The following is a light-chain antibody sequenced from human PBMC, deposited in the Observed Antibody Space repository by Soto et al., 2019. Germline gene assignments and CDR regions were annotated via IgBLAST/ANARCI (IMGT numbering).Light chain of an antibody. CDR1: SSDVGTYKY. Sequence: QSVLTQPRSVSGSPGQSVTISCTGTSSDVGTYKYVSWYQQHPDKAPKLMIYDVSKRPSGVPDRFSASKSGNTASLTISGLQAEDEADYYCCSYAGNYVRLFGGGTKLTVL. CDR2: DVS. V-gene: IGLV2-11*01. J-gene: IGLJ2*01. CDR3: CSYAGNYVRL.